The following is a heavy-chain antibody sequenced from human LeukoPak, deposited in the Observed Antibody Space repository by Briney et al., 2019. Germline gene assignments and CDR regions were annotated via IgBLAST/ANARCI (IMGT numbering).Heavy chain of an antibody. CDR1: GFTFSNYG. Sequence: GGSLRLSCAASGFTFSNYGMHWVRQAPGKGLEWVAVISYDGKNKYYADSVKGRFTISRDNSKNTLYLQMNSLRVEDTAVYYCASHWAQQVVSDYWGQGTLVTVSS. CDR3: ASHWAQQVVSDY. V-gene: IGHV3-30*03. J-gene: IGHJ4*02. CDR2: ISYDGKNK. D-gene: IGHD3-22*01.